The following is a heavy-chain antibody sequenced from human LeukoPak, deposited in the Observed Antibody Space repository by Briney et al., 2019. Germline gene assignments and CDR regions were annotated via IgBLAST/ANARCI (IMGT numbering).Heavy chain of an antibody. CDR2: IYSDSST. D-gene: IGHD3-3*01. J-gene: IGHJ6*02. Sequence: PGGSLRLSCVASGFTVSSFYMTWVRQAPGRGLEWVSVIYSDSSTYYADSVKGRFTISRDNSKNTLYLQMNSLRAEDTAVYYCARPRVTYYDFWSGYSYYYYYGMDVWGQGTTVTVSS. V-gene: IGHV3-53*01. CDR3: ARPRVTYYDFWSGYSYYYYYGMDV. CDR1: GFTVSSFY.